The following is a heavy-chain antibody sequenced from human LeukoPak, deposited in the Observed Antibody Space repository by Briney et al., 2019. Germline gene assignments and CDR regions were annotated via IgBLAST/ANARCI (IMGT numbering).Heavy chain of an antibody. Sequence: QVQLQESGPGLVKPSETLSVTCTVSGGSISSDCWSWIRQPPGKGLEWIGYIYYSGSTNYNPSLKSRVTISVDKSKNQFSLSLTSVTAADTAVYYCATRATGGPWWGQGTLVTVSS. V-gene: IGHV4-59*12. D-gene: IGHD2-15*01. CDR3: ATRATGGPW. CDR1: GGSISSDC. J-gene: IGHJ4*02. CDR2: IYYSGST.